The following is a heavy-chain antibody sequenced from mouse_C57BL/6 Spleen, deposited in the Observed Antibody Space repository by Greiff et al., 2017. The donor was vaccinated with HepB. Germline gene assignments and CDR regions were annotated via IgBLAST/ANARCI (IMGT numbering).Heavy chain of an antibody. D-gene: IGHD1-1*01. V-gene: IGHV6-3*01. J-gene: IGHJ2*01. CDR3: TFITTVVEGDY. Sequence: EVKLMESGGGLVQPGGSMKLSCVASGFTFSNYWMNWVRQSPEKGLEWVAQIRLKSDNYATHYAESVKGRFTISRDDSKSSVYLQMNNLRAEDTGIYYCTFITTVVEGDYWGQGTTLTVSS. CDR2: IRLKSDNYAT. CDR1: GFTFSNYW.